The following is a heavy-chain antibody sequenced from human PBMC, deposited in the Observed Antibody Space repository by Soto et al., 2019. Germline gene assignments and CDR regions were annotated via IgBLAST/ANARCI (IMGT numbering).Heavy chain of an antibody. CDR1: GYTFSDYY. Sequence: QVQLVQSGAEVRKPGASVKVSCKASGYTFSDYYIHWVRQAPGQGLEWMGWINPNSGGTMYAPKFQGGVTMTRDTSITTAYMELSRLRSGDTAVYYCAREPATAKPEGVDFWGQGTLVTVSS. D-gene: IGHD1-1*01. J-gene: IGHJ4*02. V-gene: IGHV1-2*02. CDR2: INPNSGGT. CDR3: AREPATAKPEGVDF.